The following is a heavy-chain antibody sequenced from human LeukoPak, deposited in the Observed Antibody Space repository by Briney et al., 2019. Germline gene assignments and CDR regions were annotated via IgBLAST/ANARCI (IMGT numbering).Heavy chain of an antibody. J-gene: IGHJ5*02. CDR1: GYTFTGYY. D-gene: IGHD2-2*01. CDR3: ASSFGTGREAPAARGSNWFDP. V-gene: IGHV1-2*02. Sequence: ASVKVSCKASGYTFTGYYMHWVRQAPGQGLEWMGWINPNSGGTNYAQKFQGRVTMTRDTSISTAYMELSRLRSDDTAVYYCASSFGTGREAPAARGSNWFDPWGQGTLVTVSS. CDR2: INPNSGGT.